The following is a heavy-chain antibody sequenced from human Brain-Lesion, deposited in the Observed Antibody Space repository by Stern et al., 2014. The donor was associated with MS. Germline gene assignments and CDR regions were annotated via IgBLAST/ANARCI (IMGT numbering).Heavy chain of an antibody. Sequence: QVQLVQSGAEVKKPGASVKVSCKVSGYTLTDLSMHWVRQAPRQGLEWMGGFDSEDGETIYAQKFQGRFTMTEDTSTDTRYMELSSLRSEDTAVYYCATLSPGAGGNYYRHFDYWGQGTLVTVSS. CDR2: FDSEDGET. D-gene: IGHD1-26*01. CDR1: GYTLTDLS. CDR3: ATLSPGAGGNYYRHFDY. V-gene: IGHV1-24*01. J-gene: IGHJ4*02.